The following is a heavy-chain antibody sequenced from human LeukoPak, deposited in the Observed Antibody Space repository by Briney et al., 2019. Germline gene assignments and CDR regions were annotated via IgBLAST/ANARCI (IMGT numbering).Heavy chain of an antibody. Sequence: PGGSLRLSCAASGFTFSSYAMSWVRQAPGKGLEWVSAISGSGGSTYYADSVKGRFTISRDNSKNTLYLQMNSLRAADTAVYYCAREGRGTDAFDIWGQGTIVTVSS. CDR2: ISGSGGST. CDR3: AREGRGTDAFDI. V-gene: IGHV3-23*01. D-gene: IGHD3-16*01. CDR1: GFTFSSYA. J-gene: IGHJ3*02.